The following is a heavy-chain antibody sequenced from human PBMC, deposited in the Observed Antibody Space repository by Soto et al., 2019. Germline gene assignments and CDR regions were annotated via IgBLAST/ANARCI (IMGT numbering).Heavy chain of an antibody. V-gene: IGHV1-3*01. CDR1: GYTFTSYV. D-gene: IGHD3-3*01. Sequence: ASVKVSCKASGYTFTSYVMNWLRQAPGRGLEWMGWINPGNGNTKYSQKFQGRVTITRDTYASTAYMELSSLRSEDTAVYYCARVEAYDFWSGPGFDYWGQGTLVTVSS. J-gene: IGHJ4*02. CDR2: INPGNGNT. CDR3: ARVEAYDFWSGPGFDY.